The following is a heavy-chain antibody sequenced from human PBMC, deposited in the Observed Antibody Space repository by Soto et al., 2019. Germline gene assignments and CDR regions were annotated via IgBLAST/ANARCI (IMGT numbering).Heavy chain of an antibody. V-gene: IGHV3-23*01. CDR3: AKAEIRLKNTGPGPQYYYGMDV. Sequence: PGGSLRLSCAASGFTFSSYAMSWVRQAPGKGLEWVSAISVSGGSTYYADSVKGRFTISRDNSKNTLYLQMNSLRAEDTAVYYCAKAEIRLKNTGPGPQYYYGMDVWGQGTTVTVSS. CDR1: GFTFSSYA. CDR2: ISVSGGST. J-gene: IGHJ6*02. D-gene: IGHD3-16*01.